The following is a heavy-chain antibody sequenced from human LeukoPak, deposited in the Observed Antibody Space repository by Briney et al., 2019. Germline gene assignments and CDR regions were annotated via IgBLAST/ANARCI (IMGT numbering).Heavy chain of an antibody. V-gene: IGHV3-30*18. CDR2: ISYDGSNK. J-gene: IGHJ4*02. D-gene: IGHD3-22*01. CDR1: GFTFSSYG. CDR3: AKEGPDHYDSSGYYLDY. Sequence: PGGSLRLSCAASGFTFSSYGMHWVRQAPGKGLEWVAVISYDGSNKYYADSVKGRFTISRDNSKNTLYLQMNSLRAEDTAVYYCAKEGPDHYDSSGYYLDYWGQGTLVTVSS.